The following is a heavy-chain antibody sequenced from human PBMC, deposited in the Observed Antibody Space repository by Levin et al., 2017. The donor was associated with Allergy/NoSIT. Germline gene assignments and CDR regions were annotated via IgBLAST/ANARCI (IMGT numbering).Heavy chain of an antibody. Sequence: SETLSLTCSVSGGSVSSGTYYWSWIRRPPGKGLAWIGYINYRGVTKYNPSLKSRVTISVDTSKNEFSLKVTSVTAADTAVYYCARNRIIVSGGNDYYYGMDVWGQGTTVTVSS. CDR2: INYRGVT. V-gene: IGHV4-61*01. CDR3: ARNRIIVSGGNDYYYGMDV. CDR1: GGSVSSGTYY. D-gene: IGHD5/OR15-5a*01. J-gene: IGHJ6*02.